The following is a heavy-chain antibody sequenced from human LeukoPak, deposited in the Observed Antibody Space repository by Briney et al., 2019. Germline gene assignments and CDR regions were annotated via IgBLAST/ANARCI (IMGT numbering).Heavy chain of an antibody. CDR2: IYYSGST. V-gene: IGHV4-59*08. D-gene: IGHD6-19*01. Sequence: SETLSLTCGVSGGSISNTNWWTWVRQPPGKGPEWIGYIYYSGSTNYNPSLKSRVTISVDTSKNQFSLKMNSVTAADTAVYYCARLASSGWSHCDYWGQGTLVTVSS. CDR3: ARLASSGWSHCDY. J-gene: IGHJ4*02. CDR1: GGSISNTNW.